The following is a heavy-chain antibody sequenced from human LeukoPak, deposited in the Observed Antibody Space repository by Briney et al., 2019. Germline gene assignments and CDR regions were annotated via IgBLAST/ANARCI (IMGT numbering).Heavy chain of an antibody. CDR2: SYYSGST. CDR1: GGSISSSSYY. CDR3: ARGLWFGDENPPYFDY. D-gene: IGHD3-10*01. Sequence: SETLSLTCTVSGGSISSSSYYWGWIRQPPGKGLEWIGSSYYSGSTYYNPSLKSRVTISVDTSKNQFSLKLSSVTAADTVVYYCARGLWFGDENPPYFDYWGQGILVTVSS. J-gene: IGHJ4*02. V-gene: IGHV4-39*07.